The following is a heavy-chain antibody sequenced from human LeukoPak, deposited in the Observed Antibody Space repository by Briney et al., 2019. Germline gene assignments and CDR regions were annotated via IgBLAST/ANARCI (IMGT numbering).Heavy chain of an antibody. CDR1: GGSISSSGDF. CDR3: ARGVVVVPAAMRGYYYYYMDV. V-gene: IGHV4-39*07. Sequence: PSGTLSLTCTVSGGSISSSGDFWGGFRQPPGKGLEWIGEIIHRGSTNYNPSLKSRVTISVDTSKNQFSLKLSSVTAADTAAYYCARGVVVVPAAMRGYYYYYMDVWGKGTTVTVSS. D-gene: IGHD2-2*01. J-gene: IGHJ6*03. CDR2: IIHRGST.